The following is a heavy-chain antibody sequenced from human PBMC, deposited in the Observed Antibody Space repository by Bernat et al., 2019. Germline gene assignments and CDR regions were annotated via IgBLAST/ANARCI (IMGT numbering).Heavy chain of an antibody. CDR2: IWYDGSNK. D-gene: IGHD3-22*01. CDR3: ARDIGGATGSGYRDYYYGMDV. Sequence: QVQLVESGGGVVQPGRSLRLSCAASGFTFSSYGMHWVRQAPGKGLEWVAVIWYDGSNKYYADSVKGRFTISRDNSKNTLYLQMNSLRAEDTAVYYCARDIGGATGSGYRDYYYGMDVWGQGTTVTVSS. V-gene: IGHV3-33*01. CDR1: GFTFSSYG. J-gene: IGHJ6*02.